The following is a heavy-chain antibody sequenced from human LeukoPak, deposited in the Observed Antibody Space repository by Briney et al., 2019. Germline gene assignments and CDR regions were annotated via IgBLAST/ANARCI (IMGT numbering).Heavy chain of an antibody. V-gene: IGHV3-30*02. J-gene: IGHJ4*02. D-gene: IGHD3-10*01. CDR2: IRYDGSNK. CDR3: ALPSLNYLGFGDPSIDY. CDR1: GFTFSSYG. Sequence: GGSLRLSCAASGFTFSSYGMHWVRQAPGKGLEWVAFIRYDGSNKYYADSVKGRFTISRDNSKNTLYLQMNSLRAEDTAVYYCALPSLNYLGFGDPSIDYWGQGTLVTVCS.